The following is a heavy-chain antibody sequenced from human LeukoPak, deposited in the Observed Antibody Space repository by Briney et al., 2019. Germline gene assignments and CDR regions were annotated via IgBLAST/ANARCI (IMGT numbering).Heavy chain of an antibody. D-gene: IGHD2-2*01. CDR1: GFTFSSYG. J-gene: IGHJ6*04. Sequence: PGRSLRLSCAASGFTFSSYGMHWVRQAPGKGLEWVAVISYDGSNKYYADSVKGRFTISRDNSKTTLYLQMNSLRAEDTAVYYCAKDHGIVVVPDGHYYYYGMDVWGKGTTVTVSS. CDR3: AKDHGIVVVPDGHYYYYGMDV. CDR2: ISYDGSNK. V-gene: IGHV3-30*18.